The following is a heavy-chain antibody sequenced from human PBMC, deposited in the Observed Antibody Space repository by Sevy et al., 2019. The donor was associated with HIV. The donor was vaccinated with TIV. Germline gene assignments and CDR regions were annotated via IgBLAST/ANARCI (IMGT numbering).Heavy chain of an antibody. CDR3: VQEIGAKNHV. Sequence: GGSLRLSCAASGFTFNVYTMNWVRQAPGKGLEWVSSISSSFYINYADSVKGRFTIPRDNAKNSLYLQMNSLRADDTSVYYCVQEIGAKNHVWGQGTTVTVSS. V-gene: IGHV3-21*01. D-gene: IGHD3-22*01. J-gene: IGHJ6*02. CDR1: GFTFNVYT. CDR2: ISSSFYI.